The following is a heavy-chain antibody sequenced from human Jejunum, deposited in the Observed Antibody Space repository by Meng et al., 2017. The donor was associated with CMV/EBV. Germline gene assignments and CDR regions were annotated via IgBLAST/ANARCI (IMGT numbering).Heavy chain of an antibody. D-gene: IGHD6-19*01. Sequence: HVPLLHPGGEVKKPGASVMVSCRASGYTFPPHVISWIRQAPGQGLEWLGWISCYNGGTIYAQKVQGRFTMTMDKSASTAYMDLRSLRSDDTTIYYCARDPSNTSGRYAYFDSWGQGTLVTVSS. CDR1: GYTFPPHV. CDR2: ISCYNGGT. V-gene: IGHV1-18*01. CDR3: ARDPSNTSGRYAYFDS. J-gene: IGHJ4*02.